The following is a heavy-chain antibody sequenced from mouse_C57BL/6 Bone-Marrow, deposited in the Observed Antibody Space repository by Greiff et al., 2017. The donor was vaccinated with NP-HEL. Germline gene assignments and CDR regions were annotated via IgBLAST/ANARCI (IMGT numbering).Heavy chain of an antibody. D-gene: IGHD3-2*02. J-gene: IGHJ2*01. Sequence: EVQVVESGEGLVKPGGSLKLSCAASGFTFSSYAMSWVRQTPEKRLEWVAYISSGGDYIYYADTVKGRFTISRDNARNTLYLQMSSLKSEDTAMYYCTREDSSGYNFDYWGQGTTLTVSS. CDR2: ISSGGDYI. CDR3: TREDSSGYNFDY. CDR1: GFTFSSYA. V-gene: IGHV5-9-1*02.